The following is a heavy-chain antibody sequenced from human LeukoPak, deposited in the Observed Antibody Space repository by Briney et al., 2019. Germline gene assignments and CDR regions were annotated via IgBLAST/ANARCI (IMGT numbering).Heavy chain of an antibody. CDR1: GFMFRSFG. CDR3: VNYRGSPWHYMDV. J-gene: IGHJ6*03. V-gene: IGHV3-30*02. Sequence: GGCLRLSCAPSGFMFRSFGMHWVRQAPGKGLEWVSFIRSDGGATDYAASVKGRLTVSRDNSKSTLYLQMNDLRVEDTAVYYCVNYRGSPWHYMDVWGKGTTVTVS. CDR2: IRSDGGAT. D-gene: IGHD1-26*01.